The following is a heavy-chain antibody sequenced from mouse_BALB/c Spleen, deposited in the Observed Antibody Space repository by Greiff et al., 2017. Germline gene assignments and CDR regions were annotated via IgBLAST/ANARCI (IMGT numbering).Heavy chain of an antibody. CDR3: ARGGNWAY. J-gene: IGHJ3*01. D-gene: IGHD2-1*01. CDR1: GYALTNYL. Sequence: QVQLQQSGAELVRPGTSVKVSCKASGYALTNYLIEWVKQRPGQGLEWIGVINPGSGGTNYNEKFKGKATLTADKSSSTAYMQLSSLTSDDSAVYFCARGGNWAYWGQGTLVTVSA. V-gene: IGHV1-54*01. CDR2: INPGSGGT.